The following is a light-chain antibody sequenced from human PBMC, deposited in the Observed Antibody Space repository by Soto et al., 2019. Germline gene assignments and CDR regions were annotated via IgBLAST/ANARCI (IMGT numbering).Light chain of an antibody. V-gene: IGKV3-20*01. CDR3: QQYGSSPWT. Sequence: EIELTQSPGTLSLSPRERATLSCRASQSVSSSYLAWYQQKPGQAPRLLIYGASSRATGIPDRFSGSGSGTDFTLTISRLEPEDFAVYYCQQYGSSPWTFGQGTKVEIK. CDR2: GAS. J-gene: IGKJ1*01. CDR1: QSVSSSY.